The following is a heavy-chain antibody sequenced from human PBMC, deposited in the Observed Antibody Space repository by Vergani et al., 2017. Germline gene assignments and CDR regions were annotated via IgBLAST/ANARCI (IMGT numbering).Heavy chain of an antibody. Sequence: QVQLQESGPGLVKPSETLSLTCSVSGYSISRGYYWGWIRQPAGKGLEWIGRTSTDGSTNYNPSLKSRVTVSVDTSKTQISLRLTSVTAEDTAVYYCARETVVTSWDGYRFHYMDVWGKGTTVTVSS. CDR2: TSTDGST. D-gene: IGHD3-16*02. J-gene: IGHJ6*03. CDR1: GYSISRGYY. V-gene: IGHV4-38-2*02. CDR3: ARETVVTSWDGYRFHYMDV.